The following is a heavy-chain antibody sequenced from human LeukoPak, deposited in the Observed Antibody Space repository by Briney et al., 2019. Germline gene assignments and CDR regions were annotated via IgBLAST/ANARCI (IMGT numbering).Heavy chain of an antibody. Sequence: GGSLTLSCAASGFTFSSYDMTWVRQAPGKGLEWVSYISSSGSTIYYADSVKGRFTISRDNAKNSLYLQMNSLRAEDTAVYYCARDHGSGLDYWGQGTLVTVSP. CDR1: GFTFSSYD. CDR2: ISSSGSTI. D-gene: IGHD6-19*01. V-gene: IGHV3-11*04. J-gene: IGHJ4*02. CDR3: ARDHGSGLDY.